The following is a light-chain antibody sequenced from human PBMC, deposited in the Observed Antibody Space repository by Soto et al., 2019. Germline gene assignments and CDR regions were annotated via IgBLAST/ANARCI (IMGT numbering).Light chain of an antibody. CDR2: DAS. CDR1: QSVSSY. CDR3: QQRSNWVT. V-gene: IGKV3-11*01. J-gene: IGKJ3*01. Sequence: EIVLTQSPATLSLSPGERATLSCRASQSVSSYLAWYQQKPGQAPRLLIYDASNRATGIPARFSGSGSGTDFTLTISSLEPEDFPVYYCQQRSNWVTFGPGTKVDIK.